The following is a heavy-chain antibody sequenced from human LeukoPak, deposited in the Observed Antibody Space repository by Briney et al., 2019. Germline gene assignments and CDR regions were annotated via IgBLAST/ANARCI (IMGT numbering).Heavy chain of an antibody. D-gene: IGHD3-10*01. V-gene: IGHV3-48*01. CDR3: ARDWLSMVRGVNDY. CDR2: ISSSSSTI. Sequence: GGSLRLSCAASGFTFSSYSMNWVRQAPGKGLEWVSYISSSSSTIYYADSVKGRFTISRDNAKSSLYLQMNSLRAEDTAVYYCARDWLSMVRGVNDYWGQGTLVTVSS. CDR1: GFTFSSYS. J-gene: IGHJ4*02.